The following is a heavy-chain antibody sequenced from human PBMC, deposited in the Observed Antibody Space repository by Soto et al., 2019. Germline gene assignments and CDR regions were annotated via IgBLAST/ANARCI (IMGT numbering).Heavy chain of an antibody. V-gene: IGHV4-38-2*01. J-gene: IGHJ4*02. CDR2: NYHSRST. Sequence: SETLSLTCAVSGYSISSGCYWGWIRPPPGKGLEWIGSNYHSRSTYYNPSLKSRVTISVDTSKNQFSLKLSSVTAADTAVYYCARARGYSGYDLIWGQGTLVTVSS. CDR3: ARARGYSGYDLI. D-gene: IGHD5-12*01. CDR1: GYSISSGCY.